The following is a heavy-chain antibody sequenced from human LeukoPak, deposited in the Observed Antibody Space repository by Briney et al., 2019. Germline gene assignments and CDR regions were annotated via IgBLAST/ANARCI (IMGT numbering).Heavy chain of an antibody. V-gene: IGHV4-34*01. CDR2: INHSGST. D-gene: IGHD3-10*01. CDR1: GGSFSGYY. J-gene: IGHJ4*02. Sequence: PSETLSLTCAVYGGSFSGYYWSWIRQPPGKGLEWIGEINHSGSTNYNPSLKSRVTISVDTSKSQFSLKLSSVTAADTAVYYCARRITMVRGIPVDYWGQGTLVTVSS. CDR3: ARRITMVRGIPVDY.